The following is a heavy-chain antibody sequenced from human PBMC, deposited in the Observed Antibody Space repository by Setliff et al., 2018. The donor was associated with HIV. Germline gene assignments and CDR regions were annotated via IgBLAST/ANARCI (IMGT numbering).Heavy chain of an antibody. D-gene: IGHD1-26*01. J-gene: IGHJ3*01. Sequence: ASVKVSCKASGYTFTTYGINWVRQAPGQGLEWMGWVSTYNGHTNYPQRLQGRVTMTTNTSTGTAYLELRSLRSDDTAMYYCARPLDSGSYPYDAFAFWGLGTMVTVSS. CDR2: VSTYNGHT. CDR1: GYTFTTYG. V-gene: IGHV1-18*04. CDR3: ARPLDSGSYPYDAFAF.